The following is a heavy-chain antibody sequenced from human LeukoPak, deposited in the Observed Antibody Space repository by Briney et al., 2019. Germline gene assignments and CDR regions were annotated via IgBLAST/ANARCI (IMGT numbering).Heavy chain of an antibody. CDR1: GFTFSSYG. D-gene: IGHD3-10*01. Sequence: GGSLRLSCAASGFTFSSYGMNWVRQAPGKGLEWVSYISRSGSTIYYADSVKGRFTISRDNSKNTLYLQMNSLRAEDTAVYYCARHFGGYTYDFWGQGTLVTVSS. CDR2: ISRSGSTI. CDR3: ARHFGGYTYDF. V-gene: IGHV3-48*01. J-gene: IGHJ4*02.